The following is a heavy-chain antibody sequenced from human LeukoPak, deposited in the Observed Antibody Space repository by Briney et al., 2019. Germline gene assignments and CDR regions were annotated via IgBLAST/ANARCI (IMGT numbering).Heavy chain of an antibody. J-gene: IGHJ4*02. D-gene: IGHD2-2*01. CDR2: IYSRGAT. CDR1: GFAVGGNC. V-gene: IGHV3-53*01. CDR3: APAPSSIFDY. Sequence: GGLLRFSCTGSGFAVGGNCMSLVRQGPGKGLEWVSVIYSRGATYYADSVKGRFTISRDSSKNTLYLQMNSLRAEDTAVYYCAPAPSSIFDYWGQGTLVTVSS.